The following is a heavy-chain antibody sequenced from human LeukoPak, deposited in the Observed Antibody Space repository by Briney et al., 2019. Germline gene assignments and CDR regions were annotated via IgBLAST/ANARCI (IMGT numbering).Heavy chain of an antibody. Sequence: ASVKVSCKASGCTFTSYGISWVRQAPGQGLEWMGWISAYNGNTNYAQKLQGRVTMTTDTSTSTAYMELRSLRFDDTAVYYCARDRNGYDFDYWGQGTLVTVSS. D-gene: IGHD5-12*01. V-gene: IGHV1-18*01. CDR1: GCTFTSYG. CDR2: ISAYNGNT. CDR3: ARDRNGYDFDY. J-gene: IGHJ4*02.